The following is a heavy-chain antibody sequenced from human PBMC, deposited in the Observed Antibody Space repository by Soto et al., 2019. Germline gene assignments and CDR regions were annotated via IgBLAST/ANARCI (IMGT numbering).Heavy chain of an antibody. CDR1: AFTVRSNY. V-gene: IGHV3-53*01. CDR2: ISSDGGT. CDR3: ARDVIAVAGSADY. Sequence: GSLRLSCAASAFTVRSNYMSWVRQAPGKGLEWVSAISSDGGTYYTDSVKGRFTISRDKSKNTLYLQMNDLTAEDTAVYYCARDVIAVAGSADYWGQGTLVTVSS. D-gene: IGHD6-19*01. J-gene: IGHJ4*02.